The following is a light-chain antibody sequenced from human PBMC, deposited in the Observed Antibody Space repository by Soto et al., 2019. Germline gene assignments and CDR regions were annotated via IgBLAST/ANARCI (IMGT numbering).Light chain of an antibody. J-gene: IGKJ2*01. CDR2: GAS. CDR3: QQYNNVPPYT. Sequence: EIVMTHSLATLSVSHGERATLSCRASQSVGSGLSWYQQKPDQAPRLLIYGASTRATGIPARFSGSGSGTEFTLTISSLQSEDSAVYYCQQYNNVPPYTLGQGTKVDIK. CDR1: QSVGSG. V-gene: IGKV3-15*01.